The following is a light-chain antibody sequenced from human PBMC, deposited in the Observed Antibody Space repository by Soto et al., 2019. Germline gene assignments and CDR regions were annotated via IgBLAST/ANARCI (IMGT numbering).Light chain of an antibody. V-gene: IGKV3-20*01. CDR1: QSINRN. J-gene: IGKJ1*01. CDR2: GAS. Sequence: EIIMTQSPATLSVSPGERATLSCRASQSINRNLAWYQQKPGQAPRLLFYGASSRSTGVPDRFSVSGSGTDFTLTISRLEPEDFAVYYCQQYGSSPGTFGQGTKVEIK. CDR3: QQYGSSPGT.